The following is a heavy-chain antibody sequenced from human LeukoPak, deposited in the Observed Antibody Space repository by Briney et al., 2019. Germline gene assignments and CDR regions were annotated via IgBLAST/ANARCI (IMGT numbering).Heavy chain of an antibody. Sequence: SETLSLTCTVSGYSISSGYYWGWIRQPPGKGLEWIGSIYRSGSTYYNPSLKSRVTISVDTSKNQFSLKLSSVTAADTAVYYCASHIVVVPAAISRGENWFDPWGQGTLVTVSS. CDR3: ASHIVVVPAAISRGENWFDP. D-gene: IGHD2-2*02. CDR1: GYSISSGYY. CDR2: IYRSGST. J-gene: IGHJ5*02. V-gene: IGHV4-38-2*02.